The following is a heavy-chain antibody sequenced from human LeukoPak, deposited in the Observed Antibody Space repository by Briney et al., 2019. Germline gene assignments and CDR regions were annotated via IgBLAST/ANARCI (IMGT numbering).Heavy chain of an antibody. D-gene: IGHD1-14*01. J-gene: IGHJ5*02. Sequence: GGSLRLSCAASGFIFSSYWMHWVRQAPGKGLVWVSRINSDGSSTSYADSVKGRFTISRDNAKNTLSLQMNSLRAEDTAVYYCARGPQSLTTRGSWFDPWGQGTLVTVSS. CDR1: GFIFSSYW. CDR3: ARGPQSLTTRGSWFDP. V-gene: IGHV3-74*01. CDR2: INSDGSST.